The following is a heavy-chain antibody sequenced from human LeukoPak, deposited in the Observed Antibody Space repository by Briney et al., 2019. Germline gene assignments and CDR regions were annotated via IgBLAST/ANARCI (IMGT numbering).Heavy chain of an antibody. CDR3: ATSSSLGDY. V-gene: IGHV3-23*01. CDR1: GFTFSDYA. CDR2: ISGSGGST. Sequence: GGSLRLSCTASGFTFSDYAMSWVRQAPGKGLEWVSAISGSGGSTYYADSVKGRFTISRDNSKNTLYLQMNSLRAEDTAVYYCATSSSLGDYWGQGTLVTVSS. D-gene: IGHD6-6*01. J-gene: IGHJ4*02.